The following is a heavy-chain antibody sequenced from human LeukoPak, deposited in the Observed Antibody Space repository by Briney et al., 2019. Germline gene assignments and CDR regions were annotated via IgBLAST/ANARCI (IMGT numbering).Heavy chain of an antibody. J-gene: IGHJ4*02. D-gene: IGHD3-3*01. CDR1: GFTFSSYG. CDR3: AKGLLMEWFQQDY. V-gene: IGHV3-30*02. CDR2: IRYDGSNK. Sequence: PGRSLRLSCAASGFTFSSYGMHWVRQAPGKGLEWVAFIRYDGSNKYYADSVKGRFTISRDNSKNTLYLQMNSLRAEDTAVYYCAKGLLMEWFQQDYWGQGTLVTVSS.